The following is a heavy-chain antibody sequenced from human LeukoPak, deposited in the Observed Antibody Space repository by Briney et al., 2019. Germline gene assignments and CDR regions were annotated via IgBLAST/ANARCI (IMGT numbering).Heavy chain of an antibody. CDR2: MNPNSGNT. J-gene: IGHJ4*02. CDR1: GYTFTSYD. D-gene: IGHD1-26*01. CDR3: ARGPGLSGSLSS. Sequence: ASVKVSCKASGYTFTSYDINWVRQATGLGLEWMGWMNPNSGNTGYAQKFQGRVTMTRNTSISTAYMELSSLRSEDTAVYYCARGPGLSGSLSSWGQGTLVTVSS. V-gene: IGHV1-8*01.